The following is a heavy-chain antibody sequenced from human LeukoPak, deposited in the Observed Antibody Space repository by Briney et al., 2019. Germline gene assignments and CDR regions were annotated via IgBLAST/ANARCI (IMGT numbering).Heavy chain of an antibody. Sequence: GSLRLPCAASGLTFSSSGMHWVRQAPGKGLEWVGRFYPSGSTYYNPSLKNRVTISVDTSKNQFSLNLNSVTAADTAVYYCARGIAAAGSFDYWGQGTLVTVSS. D-gene: IGHD6-13*01. J-gene: IGHJ4*02. V-gene: IGHV4-38-2*01. CDR3: ARGIAAAGSFDY. CDR2: FYPSGST. CDR1: GLTFSSSGM.